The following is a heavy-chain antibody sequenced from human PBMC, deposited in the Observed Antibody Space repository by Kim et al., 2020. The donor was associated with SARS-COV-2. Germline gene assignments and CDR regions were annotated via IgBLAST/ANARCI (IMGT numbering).Heavy chain of an antibody. Sequence: GESLKISCKGSGYSFTSYWIGWVRQMPGKGLEWMGIIYPGDSDTRYSPSFQGQVTISADKSISTAYLQWSSLKASDTAMYYCARLGSRYSSLWGGGYYGMDVWGQGTTVTVSS. J-gene: IGHJ6*02. CDR3: ARLGSRYSSLWGGGYYGMDV. D-gene: IGHD6-13*01. CDR2: IYPGDSDT. CDR1: GYSFTSYW. V-gene: IGHV5-51*01.